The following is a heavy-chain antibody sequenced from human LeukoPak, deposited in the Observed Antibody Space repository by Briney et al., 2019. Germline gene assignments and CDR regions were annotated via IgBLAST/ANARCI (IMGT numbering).Heavy chain of an antibody. V-gene: IGHV3-15*05. CDR2: IRTTTDGGTR. CDR1: GFTFTNAW. CDR3: ATSELERRSHFDF. D-gene: IGHD1-1*01. Sequence: GGSLRLSCAASGFTFTNAWMTWVRQAPGKGLEWVGRIRTTTDGGTRDYAAPVKGRFTISRDDPTNTLYLQLNSLKTEDTAVYYCATSELERRSHFDFWGQGTLVTVSS. J-gene: IGHJ4*02.